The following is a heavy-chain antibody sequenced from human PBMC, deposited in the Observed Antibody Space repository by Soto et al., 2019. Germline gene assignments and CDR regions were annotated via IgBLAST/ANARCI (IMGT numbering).Heavy chain of an antibody. D-gene: IGHD3-9*01. CDR2: TYYRSKWYN. J-gene: IGHJ3*02. CDR3: ARHDILTDPEAFDI. V-gene: IGHV6-1*01. Sequence: SQTLSLTCAISGDSVSSNSAAWNWIRQSPSRGLEWLGRTYYRSKWYNDYAVSVKSRITINPDTSKNQFSLKLSSVTAADTAVYYCARHDILTDPEAFDIWGQGTMVTVSS. CDR1: GDSVSSNSAA.